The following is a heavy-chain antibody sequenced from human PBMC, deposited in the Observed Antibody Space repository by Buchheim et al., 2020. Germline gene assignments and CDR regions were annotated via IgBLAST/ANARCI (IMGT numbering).Heavy chain of an antibody. D-gene: IGHD4-23*01. J-gene: IGHJ4*02. CDR1: GFTFSSYG. V-gene: IGHV3-30*18. CDR2: ISYDGSNK. CDR3: AKDPTPVGTKRANPFDY. Sequence: QVQLVESGGGVVQPGRSLRLSCAASGFTFSSYGMHWVRQAPGKGLEWVAVISYDGSNKYYADSVKGRFTISRDNSKNTLYLQMNSLRAEDTAVYYCAKDPTPVGTKRANPFDYWGQGTL.